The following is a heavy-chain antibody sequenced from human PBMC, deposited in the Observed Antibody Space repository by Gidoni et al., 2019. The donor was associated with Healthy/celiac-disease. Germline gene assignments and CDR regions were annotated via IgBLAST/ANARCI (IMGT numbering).Heavy chain of an antibody. J-gene: IGHJ4*02. CDR3: AREAGLPDY. CDR2: IWYDGSNK. V-gene: IGHV3-33*01. Sequence: QVQLVESGGGVVQPGRSLSLSCAASGFTFSSYGMHWVRQAPGKGLEWVAVIWYDGSNKYYADSVKGRFTISRDNSKNTLYLQMNSLRAEDTAVYYCAREAGLPDYWGQGTLVTVSS. D-gene: IGHD2-15*01. CDR1: GFTFSSYG.